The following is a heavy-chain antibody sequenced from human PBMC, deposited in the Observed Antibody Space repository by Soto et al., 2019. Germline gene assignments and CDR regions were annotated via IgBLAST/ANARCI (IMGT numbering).Heavy chain of an antibody. V-gene: IGHV1-69*01. CDR2: IIPIFGTA. Sequence: QVQLVQSGAEVKKPGSSVKVSCKASGGTFSSYAISWVRQAPGQGLEWMGGIIPIFGTANYAQKFQGRVTITADESKSTGYMELSRLRSEDTAVDYCAGDDGLTGVTPTSCYFDHWGQGTLVTVSS. D-gene: IGHD3-9*01. CDR3: AGDDGLTGVTPTSCYFDH. J-gene: IGHJ4*02. CDR1: GGTFSSYA.